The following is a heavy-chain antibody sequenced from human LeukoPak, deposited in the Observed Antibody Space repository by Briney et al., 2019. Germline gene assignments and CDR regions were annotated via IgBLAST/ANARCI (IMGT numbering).Heavy chain of an antibody. D-gene: IGHD2-2*01. J-gene: IGHJ4*02. V-gene: IGHV1-2*02. CDR1: GYTLTDYF. CDR3: ARVKKLMPELEF. Sequence: GASVKVSCKSSGYTLTDYFIHWVRQAPGQGLEWVGWINPNSGATKYAQKFQGRVSMTRDTSINTAYMDLTNLRSDDTAIFYCARVKKLMPELEFWGQGTLVTVSS. CDR2: INPNSGAT.